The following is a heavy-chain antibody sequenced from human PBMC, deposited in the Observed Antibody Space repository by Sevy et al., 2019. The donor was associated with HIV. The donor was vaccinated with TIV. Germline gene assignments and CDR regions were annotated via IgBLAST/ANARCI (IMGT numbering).Heavy chain of an antibody. D-gene: IGHD2-15*01. J-gene: IGHJ4*02. Sequence: GGSLRLSCEASGFTFSNAWMSWVRQAPGKGLEWVGRIKSKTDGGTTDYAAPVKGRFTILRDNSKNTLYLQMNSLKTEDTAVYYCTREYCCGGSCYVLGYWGQGTLVTVSS. V-gene: IGHV3-15*01. CDR3: TREYCCGGSCYVLGY. CDR1: GFTFSNAW. CDR2: IKSKTDGGTT.